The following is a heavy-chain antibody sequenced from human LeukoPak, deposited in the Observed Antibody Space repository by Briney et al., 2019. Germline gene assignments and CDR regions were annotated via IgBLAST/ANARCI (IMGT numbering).Heavy chain of an antibody. CDR1: GYSISSGYY. CDR3: ASRFVSTMVRGVIRDY. CDR2: IYHSGST. J-gene: IGHJ4*02. D-gene: IGHD3-10*01. V-gene: IGHV4-38-2*01. Sequence: SETLSLTCAVSGYSISSGYYWGWIRQPPGKGLEWIGSIYHSGSTYYNPSLKSRVTISVDTSKNQFSLKLSSVTAADTAMYYCASRFVSTMVRGVIRDYWGQGTLVTVSS.